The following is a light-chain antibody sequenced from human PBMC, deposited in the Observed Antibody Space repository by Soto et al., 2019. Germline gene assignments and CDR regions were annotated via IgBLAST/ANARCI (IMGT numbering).Light chain of an antibody. J-gene: IGKJ1*01. Sequence: VLTQSPGTLSLSPGERATLSCRASQSVINNYLAWYQQKPGQAPRLVIYGASNRATGIPDRFSASGSGTDFTLTISRLEPEDFAVYYCQQYISSPLTFGQGTKVDIK. CDR2: GAS. V-gene: IGKV3-20*01. CDR3: QQYISSPLT. CDR1: QSVINNY.